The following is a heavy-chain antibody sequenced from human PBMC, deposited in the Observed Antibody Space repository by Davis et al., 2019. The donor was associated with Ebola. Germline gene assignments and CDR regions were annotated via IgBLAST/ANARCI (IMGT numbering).Heavy chain of an antibody. V-gene: IGHV4-59*12. CDR3: AREVGYYGSGSPSGAYYYYYGMDV. CDR2: IYYSGST. Sequence: SETLSLTCTVSGGSISSYYWSWIRQPPGKGLEWIGYIYYSGSTNYNPSLKSRVTISVDTSKNQFSLKLSSVTAADTAVYYCAREVGYYGSGSPSGAYYYYYGMDVWGQGTTVTVSS. CDR1: GGSISSYY. J-gene: IGHJ6*02. D-gene: IGHD3-10*01.